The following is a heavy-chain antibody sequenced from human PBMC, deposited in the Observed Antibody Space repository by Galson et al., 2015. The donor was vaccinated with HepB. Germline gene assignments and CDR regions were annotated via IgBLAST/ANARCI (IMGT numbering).Heavy chain of an antibody. V-gene: IGHV1-18*04. CDR1: GYTFTSYG. D-gene: IGHD6-13*01. Sequence: SVKVSCKASGYTFTSYGISWVRQAPGQGLEWMGWISAYNCNTNYAQKLQGRVTMTTDTSTSTAYMELRSLRSDDTAVYYCARGKQQLVKTLWFDPWGQGTLVTVSS. CDR3: ARGKQQLVKTLWFDP. CDR2: ISAYNCNT. J-gene: IGHJ5*02.